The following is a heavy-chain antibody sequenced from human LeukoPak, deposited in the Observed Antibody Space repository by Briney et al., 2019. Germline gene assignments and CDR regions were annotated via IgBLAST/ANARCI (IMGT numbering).Heavy chain of an antibody. Sequence: ASVKVSCKASGYTFTSYYMHWVRQAPGQGLEWMGGIIPIFGTANYAQKFQGRVTITAAESTSTAYMELSSLRSEDTAVYYCATSRRPYYYYGMDVWGQGTTVTVSS. V-gene: IGHV1-69*13. J-gene: IGHJ6*02. CDR3: ATSRRPYYYYGMDV. CDR1: GYTFTSYY. CDR2: IIPIFGTA.